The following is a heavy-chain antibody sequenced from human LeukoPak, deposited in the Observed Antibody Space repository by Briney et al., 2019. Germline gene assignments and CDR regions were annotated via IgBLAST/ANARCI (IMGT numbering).Heavy chain of an antibody. V-gene: IGHV4-59*01. CDR3: ARDGRGSGWDYYYYGMDV. CDR2: IYYSGST. D-gene: IGHD6-19*01. J-gene: IGHJ6*02. CDR1: GGSISSYY. Sequence: KTSETLSLTCTVSGGSISSYYWSWIRQPPGKGLEWIGYIYYSGSTNYNPSLKSRVTISVDTSENQFSLKLSSVTAADTAVYYCARDGRGSGWDYYYYGMDVWGQGTTVTVSS.